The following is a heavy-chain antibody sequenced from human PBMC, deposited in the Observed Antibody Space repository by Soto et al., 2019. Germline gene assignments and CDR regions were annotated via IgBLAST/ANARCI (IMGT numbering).Heavy chain of an antibody. V-gene: IGHV4-59*08. CDR3: ASMGYHYGSGSYPLDY. D-gene: IGHD3-10*01. CDR2: MYNSGST. J-gene: IGHJ4*02. Sequence: LETHPLTCTVSGGTSISYYWSWIRQPTGKGLEWIGFMYNSGSTHYNPSLKSRVTISLDTSKNQFSLNLRSVTAADTAVYYCASMGYHYGSGSYPLDYWGQGTLVTVSS. CDR1: GGTSISYY.